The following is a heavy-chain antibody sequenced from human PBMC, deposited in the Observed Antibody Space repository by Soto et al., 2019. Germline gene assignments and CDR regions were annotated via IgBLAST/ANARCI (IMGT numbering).Heavy chain of an antibody. J-gene: IGHJ6*02. Sequence: EVQLVESGGGSIRPGGSLRLSCAASGFIFSDYEMNWVRQAPGKGLEWVSYISSSGNTIYYGDSVKGRFTISRDNAKNSLSLQMNSLRAEDTAVYYWARERPSDDFWSGYSYGMDVWGQGTTVTVSS. CDR3: ARERPSDDFWSGYSYGMDV. CDR1: GFIFSDYE. D-gene: IGHD3-3*01. V-gene: IGHV3-48*03. CDR2: ISSSGNTI.